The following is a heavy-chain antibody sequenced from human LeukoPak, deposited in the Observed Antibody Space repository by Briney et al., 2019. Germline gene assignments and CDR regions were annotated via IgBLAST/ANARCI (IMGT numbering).Heavy chain of an antibody. V-gene: IGHV4-38-2*01. CDR3: ARHYIVVVPAATFNWFDP. J-gene: IGHJ5*02. Sequence: SETLSLTCAVSGYSISSGYYWGWIRQPPGKGLEWIGSIYHSGSTYYNPSFKSRVTISVDTSKNQFSLKLSSVTAADTAVYYCARHYIVVVPAATFNWFDPWGQGTLVTVSS. D-gene: IGHD2-2*01. CDR2: IYHSGST. CDR1: GYSISSGYY.